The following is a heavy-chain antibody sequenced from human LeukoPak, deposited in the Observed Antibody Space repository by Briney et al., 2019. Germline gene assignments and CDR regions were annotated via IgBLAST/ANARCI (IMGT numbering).Heavy chain of an antibody. CDR2: INHSGST. CDR3: ARRYYGSGSHFDY. J-gene: IGHJ4*02. Sequence: SETLSLTCTVSGDSINSAAYYWSWIRQPPGKGLEWIGEINHSGSTNYNPSLKSRVTISVDTSKNQFSLKLSSVTAADTAVYYCARRYYGSGSHFDYWGQGTLVTVSS. V-gene: IGHV4-34*01. CDR1: GDSINSAAYY. D-gene: IGHD3-10*01.